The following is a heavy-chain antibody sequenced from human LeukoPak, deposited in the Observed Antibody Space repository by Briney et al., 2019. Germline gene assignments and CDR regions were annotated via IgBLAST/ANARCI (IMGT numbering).Heavy chain of an antibody. V-gene: IGHV4-59*01. D-gene: IGHD3-10*01. J-gene: IGHJ6*03. CDR2: IYYSGST. CDR1: GGSISSYY. Sequence: SETLSLTCTVSGGSISSYYWSWIRQPPGKGLEWIGYIYYSGSTNYNPSLKSRVTISVDTSKNQFSLKLSSVTAADTAVYYCARAANDYYGSGSYLYAPHYYMDVWGKGTTVTVSS. CDR3: ARAANDYYGSGSYLYAPHYYMDV.